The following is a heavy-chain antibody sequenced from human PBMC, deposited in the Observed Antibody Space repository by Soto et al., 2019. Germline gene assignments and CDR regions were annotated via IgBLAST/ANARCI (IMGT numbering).Heavy chain of an antibody. Sequence: SETLSLTCTVSGGSISSYYWSWIRQPPGKGLEWIGYIYYSGSTNYNPSLKSRVTISVDTSKNQFSLKLSSVTAADTAVYYCARVKIFGVVISPGGQETRGTVSS. CDR3: ARVKIFGVVISP. V-gene: IGHV4-59*01. CDR2: IYYSGST. J-gene: IGHJ5*02. D-gene: IGHD3-3*01. CDR1: GGSISSYY.